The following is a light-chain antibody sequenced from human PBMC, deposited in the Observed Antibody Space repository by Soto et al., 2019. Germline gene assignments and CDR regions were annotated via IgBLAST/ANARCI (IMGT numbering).Light chain of an antibody. CDR1: QSVSSA. V-gene: IGKV3-15*01. CDR3: QQYNDWPQT. J-gene: IGKJ1*01. CDR2: GAS. Sequence: IVMTQSPATLSVSPWERATLSCRASQSVSSALAWYQQKPGQAPRLLIYGASTGATGIPARFSGSGSGTEFSLTISSLQSEDFAVYYCQQYNDWPQTFGQGTKVDIK.